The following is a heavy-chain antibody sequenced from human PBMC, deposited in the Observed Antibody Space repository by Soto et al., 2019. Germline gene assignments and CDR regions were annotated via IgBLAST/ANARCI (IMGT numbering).Heavy chain of an antibody. CDR2: ISISSSTR. D-gene: IGHD3-10*01. Sequence: EVQLVESGGGLVQPGGSLRLSCAASGFTFSSYVINWLRQAPGKGLEWVSYISISSSTRYYADSVRGRFTISRDNAKNSLYLQMNSLRDEDTAVYYCERGGGFFDYWGQGTLVTVSS. CDR3: ERGGGFFDY. J-gene: IGHJ4*02. V-gene: IGHV3-48*02. CDR1: GFTFSSYV.